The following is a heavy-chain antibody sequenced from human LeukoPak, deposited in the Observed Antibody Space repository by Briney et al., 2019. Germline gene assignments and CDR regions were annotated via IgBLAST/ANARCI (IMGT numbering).Heavy chain of an antibody. V-gene: IGHV4-34*01. CDR2: INHSGST. CDR1: GGSFSGYY. D-gene: IGHD1-14*01. CDR3: ARRRSGPENYYSGMDV. Sequence: PSETLSLTCAVYGGSFSGYYWSWIRQPPGKGPEWIGEINHSGSTNYNPSLKSRCTISVDTSKTQFSLKLSSVPAADTAVYYCARRRSGPENYYSGMDVWGQGTTLTVSS. J-gene: IGHJ6*02.